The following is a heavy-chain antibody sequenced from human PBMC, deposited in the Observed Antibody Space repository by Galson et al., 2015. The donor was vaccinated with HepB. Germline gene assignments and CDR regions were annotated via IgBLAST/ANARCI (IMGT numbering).Heavy chain of an antibody. CDR2: INHSGTT. J-gene: IGHJ4*02. Sequence: SETLSLTCGVYGGSFSDYYYWRWIRQPPGKGLEWIGEINHSGTTNYNPSLKSRVTISEGTSKNQFSLKLRSVTAADTAVYYCATRGKHWPENDYWGQGTLVTVSS. D-gene: IGHD1-26*01. V-gene: IGHV4-34*01. CDR1: GGSFSDYYY. CDR3: ATRGKHWPENDY.